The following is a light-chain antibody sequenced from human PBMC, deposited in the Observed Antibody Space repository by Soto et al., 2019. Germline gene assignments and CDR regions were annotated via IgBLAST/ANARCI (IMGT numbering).Light chain of an antibody. CDR1: QSISSW. CDR3: QQYSTYFLT. CDR2: KAS. J-gene: IGKJ3*01. Sequence: DIQMTQSPSTLSASIGDRVTITCRASQSISSWLAWYQQKPGKAPNLLIYKASSLDSGVPSRFSGSGSGTEFTLTISSLQPDDFATYYCQQYSTYFLTFGPGTTVDIK. V-gene: IGKV1-5*03.